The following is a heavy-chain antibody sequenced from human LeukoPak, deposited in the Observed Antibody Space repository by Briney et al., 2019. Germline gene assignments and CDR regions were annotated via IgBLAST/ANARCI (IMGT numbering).Heavy chain of an antibody. CDR1: GYTFTSYY. Sequence: VASVKVSCKASGYTFTSYYMHWVRQAPGQGLEWMGIINPSGGSTSYAQKFQGRVTMTRDTSTSTVYMELSSLRSEDTAVYYCARGHYYGSGSYYGASYFDYWGQGTLVTVSS. CDR3: ARGHYYGSGSYYGASYFDY. CDR2: INPSGGST. D-gene: IGHD3-10*01. J-gene: IGHJ4*02. V-gene: IGHV1-46*01.